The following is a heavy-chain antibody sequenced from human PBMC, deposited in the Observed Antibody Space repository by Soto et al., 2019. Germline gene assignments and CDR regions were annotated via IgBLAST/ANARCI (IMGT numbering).Heavy chain of an antibody. D-gene: IGHD3-3*01. CDR1: GGSLSRYF. CDR2: IYYSGST. CDR3: AREAVKDDFWSGYYSPYYYYYLDV. J-gene: IGHJ6*03. V-gene: IGHV4-59*01. Sequence: QVQLQESGPGLVKPSETLSLTCTVSGGSLSRYFWSWIRQPPGKGLGWFGYIYYSGSTNYNPSLKGRVTISVDTSKNQFSLNLRSATAADTAVYYCAREAVKDDFWSGYYSPYYYYYLDVWGKGTTVTVSS.